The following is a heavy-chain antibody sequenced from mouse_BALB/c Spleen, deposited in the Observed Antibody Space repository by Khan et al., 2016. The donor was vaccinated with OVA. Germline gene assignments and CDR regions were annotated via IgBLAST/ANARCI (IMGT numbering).Heavy chain of an antibody. CDR3: TRSGYGSFAY. J-gene: IGHJ3*01. CDR1: GYTFTSYY. V-gene: IGHV1S81*02. Sequence: VQLQQSGAELVKPGASVKLSCKASGYTFTSYYMYWVKQRPGQGLEWIGEINPNNGGSNCNEKFKSKATLTVDKSSSTAYMQLSSLTSEYSAVYYCTRSGYGSFAYWGQGTLVTVSA. CDR2: INPNNGGS. D-gene: IGHD2-2*01.